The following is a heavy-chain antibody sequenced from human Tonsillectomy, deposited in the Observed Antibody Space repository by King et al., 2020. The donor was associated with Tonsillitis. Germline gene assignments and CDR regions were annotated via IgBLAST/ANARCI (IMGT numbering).Heavy chain of an antibody. CDR2: IDPRDSYT. Sequence: VQLVESGAEVKKPGESLRISCKGSGYSFTTYWISWVRQMPGKGLEWMGRIDPRDSYTNYSPSFQGHVTISSDKSISTAYLQWSSLKASDTAMYYCARHGGSSPSGTPQYWFDPWGQGTLVTVSS. J-gene: IGHJ5*02. CDR1: GYSFTTYW. CDR3: ARHGGSSPSGTPQYWFDP. D-gene: IGHD1-14*01. V-gene: IGHV5-10-1*03.